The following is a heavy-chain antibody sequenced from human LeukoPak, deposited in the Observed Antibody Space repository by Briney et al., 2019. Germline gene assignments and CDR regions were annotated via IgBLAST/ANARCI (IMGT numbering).Heavy chain of an antibody. CDR3: ARDYMYQADL. CDR1: GFTFSSYA. J-gene: IGHJ5*02. D-gene: IGHD2-2*01. CDR2: INGAGSST. V-gene: IGHV3-74*01. Sequence: GGSLRLSCAASGFTFSSYAMSWVRQGPGKGLVWVSRINGAGSSTSYADSVKGRFTISRDNAKNTLFLQMNSLRADDTAVYYCARDYMYQADLWGQGTLVTVSS.